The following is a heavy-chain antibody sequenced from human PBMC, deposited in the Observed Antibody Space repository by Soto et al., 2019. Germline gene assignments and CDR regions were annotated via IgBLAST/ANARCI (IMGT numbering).Heavy chain of an antibody. Sequence: GGSLRLSCAASGFTFSSYAMSWVRQAPGKGLEWVSAISGSGGSTYYADSVKGRFTISRDNSKNTLYLQMNSLRAEDTSVYYYAKASCGGNSCYFDYWGQGTLVTVSS. V-gene: IGHV3-23*01. J-gene: IGHJ4*02. CDR1: GFTFSSYA. CDR3: AKASCGGNSCYFDY. CDR2: ISGSGGST. D-gene: IGHD2-21*02.